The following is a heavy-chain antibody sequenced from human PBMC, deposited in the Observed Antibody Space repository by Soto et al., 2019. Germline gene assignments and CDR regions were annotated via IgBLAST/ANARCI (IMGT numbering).Heavy chain of an antibody. Sequence: GGSLRLSCAASGFTFSSYAMHWVRQAPGKGLEWVAVISYDGSNKYYADSVKGRFTISRDNSKNTLYLQMNSLRAEDTAVYYCARALTTVTLFDPWGQGTLVTVSS. J-gene: IGHJ5*02. D-gene: IGHD4-17*01. CDR3: ARALTTVTLFDP. V-gene: IGHV3-30-3*01. CDR2: ISYDGSNK. CDR1: GFTFSSYA.